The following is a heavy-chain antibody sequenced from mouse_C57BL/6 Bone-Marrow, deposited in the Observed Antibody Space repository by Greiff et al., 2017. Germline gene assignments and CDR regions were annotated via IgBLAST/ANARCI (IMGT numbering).Heavy chain of an antibody. CDR3: ARVGLFVLADF. CDR2: IDPNSGGT. V-gene: IGHV1-72*01. J-gene: IGHJ2*01. Sequence: QVNVKQPGAELVKPGASVKLSCKASGYTFTSYWMTWVKQRPGRGLEWIGRIDPNSGGTKYNEKFKSKATLTVDKPSRTAYMQLSSLTSEDSAVDSCARVGLFVLADFWGQGTTLTVSS. CDR1: GYTFTSYW. D-gene: IGHD3-3*01.